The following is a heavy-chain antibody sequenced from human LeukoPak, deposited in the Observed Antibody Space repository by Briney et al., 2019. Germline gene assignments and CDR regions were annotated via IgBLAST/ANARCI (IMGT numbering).Heavy chain of an antibody. Sequence: SETLSLTCTVSGGSISSYYWGWIRQPPGKGLEWIGSIYYSGSTNYNPSLKSRVTISIDTSRKHFSLKLSSVTAADTAVYYCVRGHLVGGWFKYDAFDIWGQGTMVTVSS. J-gene: IGHJ3*02. CDR1: GGSISSYY. V-gene: IGHV4-59*01. CDR2: IYYSGST. CDR3: VRGHLVGGWFKYDAFDI. D-gene: IGHD6-19*01.